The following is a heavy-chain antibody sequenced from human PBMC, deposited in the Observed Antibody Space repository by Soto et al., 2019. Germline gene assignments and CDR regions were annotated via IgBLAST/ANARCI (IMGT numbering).Heavy chain of an antibody. CDR3: ARGAVAAAGTLIPNWFAP. CDR1: GGTFSSYA. V-gene: IGHV1-69*14. CDR2: IIPIFGTA. D-gene: IGHD6-13*01. Sequence: QVQLVQSGAEVKKPGSSMKVSCKASGGTFSSYAISWVRQAPGQGLEWMGGIIPIFGTANYAQKFQGRVTITADKSTRTAYMELSSLRSEDTAVYYCARGAVAAAGTLIPNWFAPWGQGTLVTVSS. J-gene: IGHJ5*02.